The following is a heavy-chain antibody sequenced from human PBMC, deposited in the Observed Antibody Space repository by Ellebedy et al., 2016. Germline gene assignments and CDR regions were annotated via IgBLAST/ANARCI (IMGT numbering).Heavy chain of an antibody. CDR3: ARVSSRYSGYDYCNY. J-gene: IGHJ4*02. CDR1: GYTFTGYA. Sequence: ASVKVSSKASGYTFTGYAMNWVRQAPGQRLEWMGWINAGNGKTTYSQKFQGRVTFTRDTSASTAYMELSSLRSEDTAVYYCARVSSRYSGYDYCNYWGQGTLVTVSS. V-gene: IGHV1-3*01. D-gene: IGHD5-12*01. CDR2: INAGNGKT.